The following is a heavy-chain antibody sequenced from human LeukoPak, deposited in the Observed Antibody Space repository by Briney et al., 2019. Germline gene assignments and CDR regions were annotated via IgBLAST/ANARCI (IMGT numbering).Heavy chain of an antibody. Sequence: GGSLRLSCAASGLTFSSYSMNWVRQAPGKGLEWVSSISSSSSYIYYADSVKGRFTISRDNAKNSLYLQMNSLRAEDTAVYYCARPRSSTRYYDSWSGYYHYYYYMDVWGKGTTVTVSS. CDR1: GLTFSSYS. J-gene: IGHJ6*03. CDR3: ARPRSSTRYYDSWSGYYHYYYYMDV. D-gene: IGHD3-3*01. CDR2: ISSSSSYI. V-gene: IGHV3-21*01.